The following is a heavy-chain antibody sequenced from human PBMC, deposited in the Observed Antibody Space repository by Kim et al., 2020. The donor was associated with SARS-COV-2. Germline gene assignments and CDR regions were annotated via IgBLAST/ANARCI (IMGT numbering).Heavy chain of an antibody. V-gene: IGHV3-11*01. J-gene: IGHJ4*02. D-gene: IGHD5-12*01. Sequence: YYADSVKGRFTISRDNAKNSLYLQMNSLRAEDTAVYYCARGYIVATIFDYWGQGTLVTVSS. CDR3: ARGYIVATIFDY.